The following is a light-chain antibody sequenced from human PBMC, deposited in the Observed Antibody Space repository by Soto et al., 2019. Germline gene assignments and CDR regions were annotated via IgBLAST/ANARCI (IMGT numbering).Light chain of an antibody. J-gene: IGKJ5*01. CDR1: QSVSNNY. CDR2: GAS. CDR3: QQYGSSPLT. Sequence: EIVLTQSPGTLSLSPGERATLSCRASQSVSNNYLAWNQQKPGQAPRLLIYGASGRATGIPDRFSGSGSGTDFTLTISRLEPEDFAVYYCQQYGSSPLTIGQGTRLEIK. V-gene: IGKV3-20*01.